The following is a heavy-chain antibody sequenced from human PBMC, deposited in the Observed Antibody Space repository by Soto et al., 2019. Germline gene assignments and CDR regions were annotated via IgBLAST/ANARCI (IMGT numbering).Heavy chain of an antibody. V-gene: IGHV3-11*06. Sequence: GGSLRLSCAASGFTFSDYYMSWIRQAPGKGLEWVSYISSSSSYTNYADSVKGRFTISRDNAKNSLYLQMNSLRAEDTAVYYCARLQGLGNSGWFFYYYYGMDVWGQGTTVTVSS. CDR3: ARLQGLGNSGWFFYYYYGMDV. CDR2: ISSSSSYT. CDR1: GFTFSDYY. D-gene: IGHD6-19*01. J-gene: IGHJ6*02.